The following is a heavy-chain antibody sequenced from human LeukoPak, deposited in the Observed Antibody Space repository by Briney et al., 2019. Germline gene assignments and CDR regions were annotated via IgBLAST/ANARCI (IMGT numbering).Heavy chain of an antibody. D-gene: IGHD6-13*01. J-gene: IGHJ4*02. V-gene: IGHV1-18*01. CDR1: GYTFTSYG. CDR2: ISAYNGNT. Sequence: ASVKVSCKASGYTFTSYGISWVRQAPGQGLEWMGWISAYNGNTNYAQKLQGRVTMTTDTSTSTAYMELRSLRSDDTAVYYCARGAPFSSSWYSSVDYWGQGTLVTVSS. CDR3: ARGAPFSSSWYSSVDY.